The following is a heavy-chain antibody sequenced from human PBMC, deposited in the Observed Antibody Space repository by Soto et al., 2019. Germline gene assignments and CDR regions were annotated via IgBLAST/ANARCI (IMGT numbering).Heavy chain of an antibody. J-gene: IGHJ6*02. Sequence: LSLTCTVSGGSISSYYWSWIRQPPGKGLEWIGYIYYSGSTNYNPSLKSRVTISVDTSKNQFSLKLSSVTAADTAVYYCARSYSSGWYRGYYYGMDVWGQGTTVTVSS. D-gene: IGHD6-19*01. CDR2: IYYSGST. CDR3: ARSYSSGWYRGYYYGMDV. CDR1: GGSISSYY. V-gene: IGHV4-59*01.